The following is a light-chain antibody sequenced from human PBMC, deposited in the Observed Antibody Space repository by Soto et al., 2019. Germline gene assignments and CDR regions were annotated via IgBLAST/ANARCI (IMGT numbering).Light chain of an antibody. J-gene: IGKJ3*01. CDR1: QGISNY. CDR2: AAS. Sequence: DIQMTQSPSSLSASVGDRVTITCRASQGISNYLAWYQQKPGKVPKLLIYAASTLQSGVPSRLSVSRSGTDFTLTISSLQPEDVATYYCQKYNSAPHTSGPGTNVDIK. CDR3: QKYNSAPHT. V-gene: IGKV1-27*01.